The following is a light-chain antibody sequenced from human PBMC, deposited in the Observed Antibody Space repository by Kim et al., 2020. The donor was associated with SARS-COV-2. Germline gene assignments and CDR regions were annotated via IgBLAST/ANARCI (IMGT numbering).Light chain of an antibody. CDR1: GSDVGSYNR. CDR3: SSCTSSCTYV. J-gene: IGLJ1*01. V-gene: IGLV2-18*02. Sequence: QSALTQPPSVSGSPGQSVTISCTGTGSDVGSYNRVSWYQQPPGTAPKLMIYEVSTRPSGVPYRFSGSKSGNTASLTISGLQAEDEADYYCSSCTSSCTYVFGTGTKVTVL. CDR2: EVS.